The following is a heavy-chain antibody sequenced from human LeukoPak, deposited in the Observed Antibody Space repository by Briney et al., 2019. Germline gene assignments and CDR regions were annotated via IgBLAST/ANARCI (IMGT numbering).Heavy chain of an antibody. Sequence: TGGSLRLSCAASGFTFSSYTMNWVRQAPGKGLEWVSSISSSSTYIYHAESVKGRFTISRDNAKNSLYLQMNSLTAEDTAVYYCARVYASGSYYRGMDVWGQGTTVTVSS. J-gene: IGHJ6*02. CDR1: GFTFSSYT. CDR2: ISSSSTYI. V-gene: IGHV3-21*06. CDR3: ARVYASGSYYRGMDV. D-gene: IGHD3-10*01.